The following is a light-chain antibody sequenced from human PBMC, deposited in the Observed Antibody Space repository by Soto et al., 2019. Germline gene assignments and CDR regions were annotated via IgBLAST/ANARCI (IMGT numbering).Light chain of an antibody. V-gene: IGKV1-12*01. J-gene: IGKJ1*01. CDR2: AAS. Sequence: DIQMTQSPSSLSSSIGDIFTITCRSSQGIGVRLAWFQQKPGKVPQYLIEAASTLARGVPARFSGSGSGTDFILTINSLQPEDVATYYCLQVNSFPRTFGPGTQGGYQ. CDR1: QGIGVR. CDR3: LQVNSFPRT.